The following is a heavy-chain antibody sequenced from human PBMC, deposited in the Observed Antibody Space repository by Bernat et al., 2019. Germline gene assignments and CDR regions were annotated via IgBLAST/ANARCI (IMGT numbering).Heavy chain of an antibody. CDR3: LKEDFDFWT. D-gene: IGHD3-3*01. V-gene: IGHV3-15*01. J-gene: IGHJ5*02. CDR1: GFIFRNAW. CDR2: SRSRPSGGTT. Sequence: EVHLVESGGGLVKPGESLRVSCAASGFIFRNAWMSWVRQAPGKGLEWVGRSRSRPSGGTTDYAAPVKGRFTISRDDSTNTLYLQINNLKPEDTAMYYCLKEDFDFWTWGQGALVTVS.